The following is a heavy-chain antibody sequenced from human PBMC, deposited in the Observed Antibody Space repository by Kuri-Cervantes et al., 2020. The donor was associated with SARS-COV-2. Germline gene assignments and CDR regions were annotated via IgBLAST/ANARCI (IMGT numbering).Heavy chain of an antibody. V-gene: IGHV3-15*01. CDR1: GFTFSNAW. Sequence: GESLKISCAASGFTFSNAWMSWVRQAPGKGLEWVGRIKSKTDGGTTDYAAPVKGRFTISRDDSKNTLYLQMNSLKTEGTAVYYCTTSPRYYYDSSGQSRSFDYWGQGTLVTVSS. CDR3: TTSPRYYYDSSGQSRSFDY. D-gene: IGHD3-22*01. J-gene: IGHJ4*02. CDR2: IKSKTDGGTT.